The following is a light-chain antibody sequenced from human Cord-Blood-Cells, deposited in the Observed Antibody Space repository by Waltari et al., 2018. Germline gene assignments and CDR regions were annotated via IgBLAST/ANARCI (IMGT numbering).Light chain of an antibody. CDR3: QQRSNWPRT. CDR2: DAS. Sequence: EIVLTQSPATLSVSAGERATLSCRASQSVSSYLAWYQQKPGQAPRLLIYDASNRATGIPARFSGSGSGTDFTLTISSLEPEDFAVYYCQQRSNWPRTFGGGTKVEIK. CDR1: QSVSSY. J-gene: IGKJ4*01. V-gene: IGKV3-11*01.